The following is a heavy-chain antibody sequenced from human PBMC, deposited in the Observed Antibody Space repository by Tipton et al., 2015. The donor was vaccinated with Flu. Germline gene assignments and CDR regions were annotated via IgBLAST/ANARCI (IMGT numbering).Heavy chain of an antibody. D-gene: IGHD3-22*01. J-gene: IGHJ3*02. CDR2: IYTSGST. CDR1: GGCISSGSYY. CDR3: ARTMMGAFDI. V-gene: IGHV4-61*02. Sequence: TLSLTCTVSGGCISSGSYYWSWIRQPAGKGLEWIGRIYTSGSTNYNPSLKSRVTISVDTSKNQFSLKLSSVTAADTAVYYCARTMMGAFDIWGQGTMVTVSS.